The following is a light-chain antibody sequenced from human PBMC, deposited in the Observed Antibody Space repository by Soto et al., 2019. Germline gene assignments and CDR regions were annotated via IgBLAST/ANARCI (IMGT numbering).Light chain of an antibody. V-gene: IGKV3-11*01. CDR3: QHRSKWPPWT. CDR2: GQS. CDR1: QHIXNL. J-gene: IGKJ1*01. Sequence: IVLTQSAATLSVSPGERATLSCRASQHIXNLFGWYKKKPGQAPRILIXGQSSRATGIPERFXGSGSGKDFTLNISSIEPEYFAAYYCQHRSKWPPWTFGQGTKVDIK.